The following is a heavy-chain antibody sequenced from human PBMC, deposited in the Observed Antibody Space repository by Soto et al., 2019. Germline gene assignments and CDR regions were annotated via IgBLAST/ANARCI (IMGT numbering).Heavy chain of an antibody. D-gene: IGHD2-15*01. CDR1: GFTFSTYA. CDR3: AKDLPRLAATPSENYYYGMDV. V-gene: IGHV3-23*01. Sequence: GGSLRLSCAASGFTFSTYAMNWVRQAPGNGLEWVSAISGSGGSIHYADSVKGRFTISRDNSKNTLYLQMNSLRAEDTAVYYCAKDLPRLAATPSENYYYGMDVWGQGTTVTVSS. CDR2: ISGSGGSI. J-gene: IGHJ6*02.